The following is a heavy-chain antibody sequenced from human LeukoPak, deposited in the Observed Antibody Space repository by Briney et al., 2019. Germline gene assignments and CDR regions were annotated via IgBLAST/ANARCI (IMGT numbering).Heavy chain of an antibody. CDR1: GYSFTSYW. V-gene: IGHV5-51*01. CDR3: ARRTARDYYDSSGYYAT. CDR2: IYPGDSDT. J-gene: IGHJ5*02. Sequence: GESLKISWKGSGYSFTSYWIGWVRQMPGKGREWMGIIYPGDSDTRYSPSFQGQVTISADKSISTAYLQWSSLKASDTAMYYCARRTARDYYDSSGYYATWGQGTLVTVSS. D-gene: IGHD3-22*01.